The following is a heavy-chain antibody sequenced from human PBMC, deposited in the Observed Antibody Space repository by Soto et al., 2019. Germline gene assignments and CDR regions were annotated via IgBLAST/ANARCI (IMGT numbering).Heavy chain of an antibody. V-gene: IGHV1-18*01. CDR2: SSIYNDNT. CDR1: GYPFNSYN. Sequence: QIQLVQSGAEVKKPGASVKVSCKTSGYPFNSYNIDWVRQAPGQGFEWGGWSSIYNDNTEYAQKFQGRVTMTTDTSKTTAYMELRSLRSDDTAVYYSARRKDYYDSSTYFFFGPWGQGTLVTVSS. D-gene: IGHD3-22*01. CDR3: ARRKDYYDSSTYFFFGP. J-gene: IGHJ5*02.